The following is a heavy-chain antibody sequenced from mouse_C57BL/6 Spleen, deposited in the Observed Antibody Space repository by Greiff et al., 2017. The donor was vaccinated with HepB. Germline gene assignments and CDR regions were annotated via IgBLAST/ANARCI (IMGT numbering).Heavy chain of an antibody. CDR3: ARESLRFITTVNYAMDY. J-gene: IGHJ4*01. CDR2: ISDGGSYT. D-gene: IGHD1-1*01. V-gene: IGHV5-4*01. Sequence: EVHLVESGGGLVKPGGSLKLSCAASGFTFSSYAMSWVRQTPEKRLEWVATISDGGSYTYYPDNVKGRFTISRDNAKNNLYLQMSHLKSEDTAMYYCARESLRFITTVNYAMDYWGQGTSVTVSS. CDR1: GFTFSSYA.